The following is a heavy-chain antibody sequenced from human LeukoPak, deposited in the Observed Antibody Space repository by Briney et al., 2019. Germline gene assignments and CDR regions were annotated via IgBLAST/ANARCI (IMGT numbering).Heavy chain of an antibody. V-gene: IGHV4-34*01. CDR2: INHSGST. D-gene: IGHD2-2*01. J-gene: IGHJ6*02. CDR1: GGSFSGYY. CDR3: AREAGVPGYGMDV. Sequence: PSETLSLTCAVYGGSFSGYYWSWIRQPPGKGLEWIGEINHSGSTNYNPSLKSRVTISVDTSKNQFSLKLSSVTAADTAVYYCAREAGVPGYGMDVWGQGTTVTVSS.